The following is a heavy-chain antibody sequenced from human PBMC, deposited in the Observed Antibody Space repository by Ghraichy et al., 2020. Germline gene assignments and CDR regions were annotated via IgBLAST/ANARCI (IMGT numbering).Heavy chain of an antibody. Sequence: LSLTCAASGFTVSSNYMSWVRQAPGKGLEWVSVIYSGGSTYYADSVKGRFTISRDNSKNTLYLQMNSLRAEDTAVYYCARDLVPGYWGQGTLVTVSS. CDR3: ARDLVPGY. D-gene: IGHD2-8*02. J-gene: IGHJ4*02. CDR1: GFTVSSNY. V-gene: IGHV3-53*01. CDR2: IYSGGST.